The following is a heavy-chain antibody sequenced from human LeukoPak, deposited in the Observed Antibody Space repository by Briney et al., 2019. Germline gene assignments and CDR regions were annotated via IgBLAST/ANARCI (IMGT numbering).Heavy chain of an antibody. J-gene: IGHJ6*02. CDR1: GGTFSSYA. V-gene: IGHV1-69*04. Sequence: SVKVSCKASGGTFSSYAATWVRQAPGQGLEWMGRIIPILGIANYAQKFQGRVTITADKSTSTAYMELSSLRSEDTAVYYCARDANYYYGMDVWGQGTTVTVSS. CDR2: IIPILGIA. CDR3: ARDANYYYGMDV.